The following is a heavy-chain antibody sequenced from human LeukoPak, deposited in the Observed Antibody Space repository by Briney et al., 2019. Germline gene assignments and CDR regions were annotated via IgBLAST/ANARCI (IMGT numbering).Heavy chain of an antibody. CDR1: GFTFTNYA. V-gene: IGHV3-23*01. Sequence: GGSLRLSCAASGFTFTNYAMSWVGQAPGKGLEWVSTISPSGGNTHYADSVKGRFTISRDSSKNTLYLQMNSLRAEDTAVYYCAREYSGSYYGAFDIWGQGTMVTVSS. CDR3: AREYSGSYYGAFDI. J-gene: IGHJ3*02. D-gene: IGHD1-26*01. CDR2: ISPSGGNT.